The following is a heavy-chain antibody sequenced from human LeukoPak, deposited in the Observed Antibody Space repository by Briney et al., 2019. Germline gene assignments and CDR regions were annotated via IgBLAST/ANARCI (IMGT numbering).Heavy chain of an antibody. D-gene: IGHD3-22*01. V-gene: IGHV1-2*02. CDR1: GYTFTGYY. CDR3: ARDPYYDSSGYSYYFDY. J-gene: IGHJ4*02. Sequence: ASVKVSCKASGYTFTGYYMHWVRQAPGQGLEWMGWINPNSGGTNYAQKFQGRVTMTRDTSISTAYMELSRLRSDDTAVYYRARDPYYDSSGYSYYFDYWGQGTLVTVSS. CDR2: INPNSGGT.